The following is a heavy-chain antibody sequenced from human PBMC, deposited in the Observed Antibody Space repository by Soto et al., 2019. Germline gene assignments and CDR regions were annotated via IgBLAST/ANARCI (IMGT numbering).Heavy chain of an antibody. Sequence: ASVKVSCKASGYTFTSYAMHWVRQAPGQRLEWMGWINAGNGNTKYSQKYQGKVTITRDTSASTAYMELSSLKSEDTAVYYCARRMTRDYYYGMDVWGQGTTVTVS. D-gene: IGHD2-21*02. V-gene: IGHV1-3*01. CDR2: INAGNGNT. CDR1: GYTFTSYA. CDR3: ARRMTRDYYYGMDV. J-gene: IGHJ6*02.